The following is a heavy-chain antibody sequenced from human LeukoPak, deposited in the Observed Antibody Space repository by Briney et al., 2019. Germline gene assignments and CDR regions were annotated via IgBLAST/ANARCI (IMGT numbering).Heavy chain of an antibody. D-gene: IGHD2/OR15-2a*01. CDR3: ARAHRDIVIHDAFDI. V-gene: IGHV3-30-3*01. J-gene: IGHJ3*02. CDR2: ISYHGNDK. CDR1: GFTFTNYA. Sequence: GGSLRLSCATSGFTFTNYAVHWVRQAPGKGLEWVALISYHGNDKYYADSVRGRFTVSRDDSDNTLYLQMNSLSAQGTGQYFCARAHRDIVIHDAFDIWGQGTMVTVSS.